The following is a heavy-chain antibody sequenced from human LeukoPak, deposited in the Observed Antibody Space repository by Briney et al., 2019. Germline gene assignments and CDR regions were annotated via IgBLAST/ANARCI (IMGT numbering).Heavy chain of an antibody. CDR2: ISNGGTNK. CDR1: GFTFSSYD. CDR3: VLGHYGGLFDN. Sequence: GGSLRLSCAASGFTFSSYDMHWVRQAPGKGLEWVAVISNGGTNKDYADSMKGRFTISRDNSKNTLYVQMNSLRAEDTAVYYCVLGHYGGLFDNWGQGTLVTVSS. V-gene: IGHV3-30-3*01. D-gene: IGHD4-23*01. J-gene: IGHJ4*02.